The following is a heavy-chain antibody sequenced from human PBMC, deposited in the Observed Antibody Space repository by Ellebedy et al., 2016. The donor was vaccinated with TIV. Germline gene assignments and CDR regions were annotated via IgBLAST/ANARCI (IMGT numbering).Heavy chain of an antibody. D-gene: IGHD3-3*01. V-gene: IGHV3-7*01. CDR2: ISLDGRER. CDR1: GFTFSRYW. CDR3: ARGSHFWSRYSIDY. J-gene: IGHJ4*02. Sequence: PGGSLRLSCAASGFTFSRYWMYWVRQAPGKGLEWLASISLDGRERFYLDSLKGRFTISRDNAENSLYLQMNSLRAEDTAVYYCARGSHFWSRYSIDYWGQGTLVTVSS.